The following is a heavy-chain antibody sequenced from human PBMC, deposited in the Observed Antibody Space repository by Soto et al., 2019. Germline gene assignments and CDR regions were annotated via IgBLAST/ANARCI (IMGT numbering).Heavy chain of an antibody. J-gene: IGHJ5*02. CDR2: ISPGSRYP. CDR3: VRGGGGGLFDP. V-gene: IGHV3-11*06. D-gene: IGHD2-15*01. Sequence: GGSLRLSCAGSGFTFGDSYMSWISQAPGKGLEWLSYISPGSRYPAYADSVKGRFTISRDNAKRSLYLQMMSLTAEDTAIYYCVRGGGGGLFDPWGQGTMVTVSS. CDR1: GFTFGDSY.